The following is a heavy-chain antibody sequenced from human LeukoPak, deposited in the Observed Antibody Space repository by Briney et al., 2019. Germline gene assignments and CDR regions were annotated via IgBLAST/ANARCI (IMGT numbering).Heavy chain of an antibody. CDR3: VKDRAGSGCFDY. J-gene: IGHJ4*02. CDR2: ISGDADDT. Sequence: GGSLRLSCTVSGFTFTSYAMTWVRQAPGKGLEWVSTISGDADDTYYADSVKGRFTISRDNSKNTLYLQVNSLRAEDTAIYYCVKDRAGSGCFDYWGQGTLVTVSS. CDR1: GFTFTSYA. D-gene: IGHD3-10*01. V-gene: IGHV3-23*01.